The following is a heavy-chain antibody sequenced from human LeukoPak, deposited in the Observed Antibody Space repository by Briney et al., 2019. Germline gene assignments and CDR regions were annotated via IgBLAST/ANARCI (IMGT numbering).Heavy chain of an antibody. V-gene: IGHV4-38-2*01. Sequence: PSETLSLTCAVSGYSISSGYYWGWIRQPPGKGLEWIGSIYHSGSTYYNPSLKSRVTISIDTPENQFSLKLSSVTAADTAVYYCARIRCGHTNGICYNYWGQGTLVTVSS. CDR1: GYSISSGYY. CDR2: IYHSGST. J-gene: IGHJ4*02. D-gene: IGHD2-8*01. CDR3: ARIRCGHTNGICYNY.